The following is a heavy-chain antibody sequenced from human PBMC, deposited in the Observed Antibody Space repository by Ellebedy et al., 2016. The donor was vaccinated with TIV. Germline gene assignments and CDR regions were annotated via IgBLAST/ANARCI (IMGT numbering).Heavy chain of an antibody. J-gene: IGHJ6*02. CDR2: IYGGGTI. CDR1: GFTVSSNF. Sequence: PGGSLRLSCAASGFTVSSNFMTWVRQAPGKGLEWVSVIYGGGTIRYADSVKGRFTISRDNSKNTVDLQMNSLRAEDTAVYYCDRPTVPATICGACGMDVWGQGTTVIVSS. V-gene: IGHV3-53*01. D-gene: IGHD2-2*01. CDR3: DRPTVPATICGACGMDV.